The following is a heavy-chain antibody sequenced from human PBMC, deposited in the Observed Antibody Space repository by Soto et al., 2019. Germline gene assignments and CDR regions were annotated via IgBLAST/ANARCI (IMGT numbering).Heavy chain of an antibody. J-gene: IGHJ6*03. CDR1: GGSISSYY. CDR2: IYYSEIT. V-gene: IGHV4-59*01. D-gene: IGHD1-1*01. CDR3: ARGVGGRDYYYYYYMDV. Sequence: SETLSLTCTVSGGSISSYYWRWIRQHPGKGLQWIGYIYYSEITNYNPSLKSRVTISVDTSKNQFALKLSSVTAADTAVYYCARGVGGRDYYYYYYMDVWGKGTTVTVSS.